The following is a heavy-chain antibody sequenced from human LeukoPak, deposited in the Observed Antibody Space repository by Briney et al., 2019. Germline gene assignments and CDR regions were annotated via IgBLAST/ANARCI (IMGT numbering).Heavy chain of an antibody. CDR1: GFPFSSYW. CDR2: IKQDGSEI. Sequence: GGSLRLSCAASGFPFSSYWMRWVREARGRGLEWVANIKQDGSEIYYVDSVKGRFTISRDNAKNSLYLQMNSLRAEDTAVYYCARDTYYDFWSGYYTAWNLFDPWGQGTLVTVSS. CDR3: ARDTYYDFWSGYYTAWNLFDP. J-gene: IGHJ5*02. D-gene: IGHD3-3*01. V-gene: IGHV3-7*01.